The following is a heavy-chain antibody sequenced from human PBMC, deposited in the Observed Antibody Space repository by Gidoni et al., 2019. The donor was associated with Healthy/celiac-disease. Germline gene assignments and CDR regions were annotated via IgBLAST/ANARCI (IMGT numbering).Heavy chain of an antibody. CDR2: ISSSGSTI. D-gene: IGHD6-13*01. CDR1: GFTFSSYE. V-gene: IGHV3-48*03. CDR3: AREGLGIAAAGPPNYYYYGMDV. J-gene: IGHJ6*02. Sequence: EVQLVESGGGLVQPGGSLRLSCAASGFTFSSYEMNWVLQAPGKGLEWVSYISSSGSTIYYADSVKGRFTISRDNAKNSLYLQMNSLRAEDTAVYYCAREGLGIAAAGPPNYYYYGMDVWGQGTTVTVSS.